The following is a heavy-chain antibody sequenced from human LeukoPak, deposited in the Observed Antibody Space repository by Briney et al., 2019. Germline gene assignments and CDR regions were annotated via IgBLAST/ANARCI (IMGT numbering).Heavy chain of an antibody. Sequence: SETLSLTCTVSGGSISSYYWSWIRQPPGKGLEWIGYIYYSGSTNYNPSLKRRVTISIDTSKNQFSLKLSSVTAVDTAVYYCARHRSYYMDVWGKGTTVTVSS. V-gene: IGHV4-59*01. CDR1: GGSISSYY. J-gene: IGHJ6*03. CDR3: ARHRSYYMDV. CDR2: IYYSGST.